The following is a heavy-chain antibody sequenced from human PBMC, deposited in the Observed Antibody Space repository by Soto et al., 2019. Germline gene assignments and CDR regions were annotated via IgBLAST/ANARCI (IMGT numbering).Heavy chain of an antibody. CDR2: IYYSGST. CDR3: ARHRITIFGVASGWFDP. D-gene: IGHD3-3*01. CDR1: GGSISSSSYY. Sequence: SETLSLTCTVSGGSISSSSYYWGWIRQPPGKGLEWIGSIYYSGSTYYNPSLKSRVTISVDTSKNQFSLKLSSVTAADTAVYYCARHRITIFGVASGWFDPWGQGTLVT. V-gene: IGHV4-39*01. J-gene: IGHJ5*02.